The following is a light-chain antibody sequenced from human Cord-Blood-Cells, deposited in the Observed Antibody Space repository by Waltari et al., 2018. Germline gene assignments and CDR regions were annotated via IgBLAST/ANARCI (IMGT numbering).Light chain of an antibody. CDR2: DAS. V-gene: IGKV3-11*01. CDR1: QSVSSY. Sequence: EIVLTQSPATLSLSPGERATLSCRASQSVSSYLAWYQQKPGQAPRLLIYDASNSATGIPARFSCSGSGTDFTLTISSLEPEDFAVYYCQQRSNWQSTFGQGTKVEIK. J-gene: IGKJ1*01. CDR3: QQRSNWQST.